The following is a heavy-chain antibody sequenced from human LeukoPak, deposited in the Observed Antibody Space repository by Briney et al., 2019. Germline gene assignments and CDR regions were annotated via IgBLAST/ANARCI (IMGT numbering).Heavy chain of an antibody. CDR3: ARGSRSDFWSGYYTRVLGYFDY. CDR2: INYSGST. Sequence: KPSETLSLTCAVYGGSFSGYYWSWIRQPPGKGLEWIGEINYSGSTNYNPSLKSRVTISVDTSKNQFSLKLSSVTAADTAVYYCARGSRSDFWSGYYTRVLGYFDYWGQGTLVTVSS. D-gene: IGHD3-3*01. J-gene: IGHJ4*02. V-gene: IGHV4-34*01. CDR1: GGSFSGYY.